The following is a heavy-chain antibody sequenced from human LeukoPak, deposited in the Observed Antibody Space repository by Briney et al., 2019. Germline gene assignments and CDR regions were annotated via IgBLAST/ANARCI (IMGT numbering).Heavy chain of an antibody. V-gene: IGHV1-18*01. J-gene: IGHJ5*02. CDR1: GYTFTSYG. CDR3: ATDIGA. Sequence: ASVKVSCKASGYTFTSYGISWVRQAPGQGLEWMGWISAYNGNRNYAQKLQGRVTMTEDTSTDTAYMELSSLRSEDTAVYYCATDIGAWGQGTLVTVSS. CDR2: ISAYNGNR.